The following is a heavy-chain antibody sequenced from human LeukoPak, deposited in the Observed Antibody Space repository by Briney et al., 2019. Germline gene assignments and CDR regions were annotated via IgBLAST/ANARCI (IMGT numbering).Heavy chain of an antibody. V-gene: IGHV5-51*01. Sequence: GESLKISCKGSGYSFTSYWISWVRQMPGKGLEWMGIIYPGDSDTRYSPSFQGQVTISADKSISTAYLQWSSLKASDTAMYYCARQPIGGYYDSTGYPTDAFDIWGQGTMVTVSS. CDR1: GYSFTSYW. D-gene: IGHD3-22*01. J-gene: IGHJ3*02. CDR3: ARQPIGGYYDSTGYPTDAFDI. CDR2: IYPGDSDT.